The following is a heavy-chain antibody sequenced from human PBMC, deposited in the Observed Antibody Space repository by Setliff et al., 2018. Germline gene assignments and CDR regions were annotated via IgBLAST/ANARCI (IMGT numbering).Heavy chain of an antibody. V-gene: IGHV3-30-3*01. Sequence: RGESLKLSCAASGFTFSSYAMHWVRQAPGKGLEWVAVISYDGSNKYYADSVKGRFTISRDNSKNTLYLQMNSLRAEDTAVYYCARGMGYYYDSSGYYSGAFDIWGQGTMVT. D-gene: IGHD3-22*01. CDR2: ISYDGSNK. J-gene: IGHJ3*02. CDR1: GFTFSSYA. CDR3: ARGMGYYYDSSGYYSGAFDI.